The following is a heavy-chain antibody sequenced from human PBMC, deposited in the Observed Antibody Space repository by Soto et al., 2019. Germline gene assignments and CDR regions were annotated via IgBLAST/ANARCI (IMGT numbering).Heavy chain of an antibody. Sequence: EVQLVESGGGLVQPGGSLKLSCAASGFTFSGSAMHWVRQASGKGLEWVGRIRSKANSYATAYAASVKGRFTISIDDSKNTAYLQMNSLKTEDTAVYYCTRHRDYEVDYWGKGTMVTVSS. CDR1: GFTFSGSA. V-gene: IGHV3-73*01. J-gene: IGHJ4*02. CDR2: IRSKANSYAT. CDR3: TRHRDYEVDY. D-gene: IGHD4-17*01.